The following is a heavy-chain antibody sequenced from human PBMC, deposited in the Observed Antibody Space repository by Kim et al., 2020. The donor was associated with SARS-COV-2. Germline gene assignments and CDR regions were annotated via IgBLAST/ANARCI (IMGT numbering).Heavy chain of an antibody. Sequence: VGGRFTISRDNSKHTLYLQMNSLRAEDTAVYCCAKGYDYVWGSYRVTLDYWGQGTLVTVSS. D-gene: IGHD3-16*02. J-gene: IGHJ4*02. V-gene: IGHV3-23*01. CDR3: AKGYDYVWGSYRVTLDY.